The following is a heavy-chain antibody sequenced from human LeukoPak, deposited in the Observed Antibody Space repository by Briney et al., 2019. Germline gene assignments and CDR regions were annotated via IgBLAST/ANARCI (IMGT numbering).Heavy chain of an antibody. CDR2: ISGSGGST. D-gene: IGHD3-3*01. J-gene: IGHJ5*02. CDR1: GFTFSSYS. V-gene: IGHV3-23*01. Sequence: GGSLRLSCAASGFTFSSYSMSWVRQAPGKGLEWVSAISGSGGSTYYADSVKGRFTISRDNSKNTLYLQMNSLRAEDTAVYYCARPLRFLEWLLPAGFDPWGQGTLVTVSS. CDR3: ARPLRFLEWLLPAGFDP.